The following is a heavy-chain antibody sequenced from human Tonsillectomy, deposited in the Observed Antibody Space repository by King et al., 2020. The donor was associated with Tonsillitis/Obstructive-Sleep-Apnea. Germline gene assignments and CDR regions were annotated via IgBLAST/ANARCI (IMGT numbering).Heavy chain of an antibody. CDR1: GGSFSGYY. J-gene: IGHJ6*03. Sequence: VQLQQWGAGLLKPSETLSLTCAVYGGSFSGYYWSWIRQSPGKGLEWIGEIIHSGSTNYNPSLKSRVTISVETSKNQFSLKLNSVTAADTAVYYCARGEIVVVVAATLGYYYMDVWGKGTTVTVSS. D-gene: IGHD2-15*01. CDR3: ARGEIVVVVAATLGYYYMDV. V-gene: IGHV4-34*01. CDR2: IIHSGST.